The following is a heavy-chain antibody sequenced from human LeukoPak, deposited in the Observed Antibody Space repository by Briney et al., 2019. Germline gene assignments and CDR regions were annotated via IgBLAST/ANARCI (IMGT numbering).Heavy chain of an antibody. D-gene: IGHD6-19*01. V-gene: IGHV1-2*02. CDR1: GYTFTAYY. CDR2: INPNSGGT. CDR3: ARGLSVAGGAYFDY. J-gene: IGHJ4*02. Sequence: GASVKVSCKASGYTFTAYYIHWVRQAPGQGLEWMGWINPNSGGTNYAQKFQGRVTMTRDTSISAVYMELNRLRSDDTAVYYCARGLSVAGGAYFDYWGQGTLVTVSS.